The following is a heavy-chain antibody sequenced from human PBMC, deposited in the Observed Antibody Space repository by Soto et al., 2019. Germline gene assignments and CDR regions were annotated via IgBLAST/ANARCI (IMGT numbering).Heavy chain of an antibody. Sequence: SETLSLTCNVSGGSISSYYWSWIRQPPGKGLEWIGFIYYSGSTGYNPSLKSRASVSIDTSKNQFSLNLTSVTAADTAVYYRARLTSSRFPKFDFWGQGTLVTVSS. J-gene: IGHJ5*01. CDR3: ARLTSSRFPKFDF. D-gene: IGHD2-2*01. CDR2: IYYSGST. CDR1: GGSISSYY. V-gene: IGHV4-59*08.